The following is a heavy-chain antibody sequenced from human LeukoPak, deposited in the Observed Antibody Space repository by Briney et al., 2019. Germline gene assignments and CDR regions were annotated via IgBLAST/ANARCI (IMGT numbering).Heavy chain of an antibody. D-gene: IGHD5-12*01. J-gene: IGHJ4*02. CDR1: GFTFSSYS. CDR2: ISSSSSYI. V-gene: IGHV3-21*01. Sequence: GGSLRLSCAASGFTFSSYSMNWVRQAPGKGLEWVSSISSSSSYIYYADSVKGRSTISRDNAKNSLYLQMNSLRAEDTAVYYCARAGGGYDPRFDYWGQGTLVTVSS. CDR3: ARAGGGYDPRFDY.